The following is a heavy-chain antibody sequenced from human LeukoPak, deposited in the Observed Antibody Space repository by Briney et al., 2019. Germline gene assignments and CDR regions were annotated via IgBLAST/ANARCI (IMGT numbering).Heavy chain of an antibody. J-gene: IGHJ3*02. V-gene: IGHV3-48*03. CDR2: ISSSGSTI. Sequence: GGSLRLSCAASGFTFSSYEMNWVRQAPGKGLEWVSYISSSGSTIYYADSVKGRFTISRDNAKNSLYLQMNSLRAEDTAVYYCAKDAPYYYDSSGYGGAFDIWGQGTMVTVSS. CDR3: AKDAPYYYDSSGYGGAFDI. CDR1: GFTFSSYE. D-gene: IGHD3-22*01.